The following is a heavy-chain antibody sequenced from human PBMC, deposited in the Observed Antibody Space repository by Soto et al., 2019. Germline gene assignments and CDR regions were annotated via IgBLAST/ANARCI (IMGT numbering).Heavy chain of an antibody. V-gene: IGHV4-61*01. D-gene: IGHD3-3*01. CDR2: IYYSGST. CDR1: GGSVSSGSYY. Sequence: SETLSLTCTVSGGSVSSGSYYWSWIRQPPGKGLEWIGYIYYSGSTNYNPSLKSRVTISVDTSKNQFSLKLSSVTAADTAVYYCARGVITIFGVVTPGAFDIWGQGTMVTVSS. J-gene: IGHJ3*02. CDR3: ARGVITIFGVVTPGAFDI.